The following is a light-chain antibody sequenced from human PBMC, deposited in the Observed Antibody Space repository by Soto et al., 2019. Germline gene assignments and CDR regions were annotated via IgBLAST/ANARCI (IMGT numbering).Light chain of an antibody. Sequence: QSVLTRPASVSGSPGQSITISCTGTSGDIGAYNFVSWYQQHPGKAPKLMLYDVNIRPSGVSNRFSGSKSGNTASLTISGLQAEDEADYYCTSWTTSTTMIFGGGTKVTVL. CDR2: DVN. J-gene: IGLJ2*01. CDR1: SGDIGAYNF. V-gene: IGLV2-14*03. CDR3: TSWTTSTTMI.